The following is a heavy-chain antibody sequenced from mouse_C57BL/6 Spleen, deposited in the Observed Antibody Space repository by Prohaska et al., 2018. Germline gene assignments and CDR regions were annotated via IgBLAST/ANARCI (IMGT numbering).Heavy chain of an antibody. CDR1: GYTFTSYW. CDR3: ARVELRDYFDY. J-gene: IGHJ2*01. Sequence: AELVRPGTSVKLSCKASGYTFTSYWMHWVKQRPGQGLEWIGVIDPSDSYTNYNQKFKGKATLTVDTSSSTAYMQLSSLTSEDSAVYYCARVELRDYFDYWGQGTTLTVSS. CDR2: IDPSDSYT. D-gene: IGHD1-1*01. V-gene: IGHV1-59*01.